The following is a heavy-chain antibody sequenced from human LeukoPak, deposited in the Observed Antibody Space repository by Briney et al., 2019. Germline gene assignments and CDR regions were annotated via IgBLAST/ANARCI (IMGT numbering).Heavy chain of an antibody. V-gene: IGHV4-61*01. D-gene: IGHD3-10*01. Sequence: NTSETLSLTCTVSGGSISSSSYYWGWIRQPPGKGLEWIGYIYYSGSTNYNPSLKSRVTISVDTSKNQFSLKLSSVTAADTAVYYCARDGSMVRGVHDAFDIWGQGTMVTVSS. CDR2: IYYSGST. CDR3: ARDGSMVRGVHDAFDI. J-gene: IGHJ3*02. CDR1: GGSISSSSYY.